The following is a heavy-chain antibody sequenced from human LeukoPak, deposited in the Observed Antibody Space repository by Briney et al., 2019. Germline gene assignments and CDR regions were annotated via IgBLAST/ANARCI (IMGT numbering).Heavy chain of an antibody. Sequence: ARPLRLSSAASGITFSSYAMHWVRKAPDKRLERVAIISYDGSNKYYADSVKGRFTISRDKSKNTLYVQMHSLRAQHTGVYYCARDCSNYVPDYCSQGTLVTVSS. CDR2: ISYDGSNK. V-gene: IGHV3-30-3*01. CDR3: ARDCSNYVPDY. J-gene: IGHJ4*02. D-gene: IGHD4-11*01. CDR1: GITFSSYA.